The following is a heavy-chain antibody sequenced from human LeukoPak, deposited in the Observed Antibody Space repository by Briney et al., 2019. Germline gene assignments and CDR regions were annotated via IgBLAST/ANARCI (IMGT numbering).Heavy chain of an antibody. J-gene: IGHJ4*02. V-gene: IGHV3-7*01. D-gene: IGHD6-6*01. CDR1: VFTFSDYL. CDR3: ARRGGSSSRRSPIDY. Sequence: GGSLRLSCAAPVFTFSDYLVTCVRPAPGKGPGWVANINKDGSEKYYVDCVRGRFTISRDNAKNSLFLQMNSLRVEDTAVYYCARRGGSSSRRSPIDYWGQGTMVTVSS. CDR2: INKDGSEK.